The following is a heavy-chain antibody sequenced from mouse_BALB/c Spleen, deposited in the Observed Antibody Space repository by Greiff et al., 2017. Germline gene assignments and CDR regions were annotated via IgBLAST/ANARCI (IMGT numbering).Heavy chain of an antibody. J-gene: IGHJ1*01. V-gene: IGHV3-2*02. CDR1: GYSITSDYA. D-gene: IGHD1-1*02. Sequence: DVKLQESGPGLVKPSQSLSLTCTVTGYSITSDYAWNWIRQFPGNKLEWMGYISYSGSTSYNPSLKSRISITRDTSKNQFFLQLNSVTTEDTATYYCAREYGGYFDVWGAGTTVTVSS. CDR3: AREYGGYFDV. CDR2: ISYSGST.